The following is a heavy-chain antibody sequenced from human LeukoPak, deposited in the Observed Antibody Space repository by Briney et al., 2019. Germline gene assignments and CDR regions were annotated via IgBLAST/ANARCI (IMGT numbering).Heavy chain of an antibody. CDR1: GGSISSGGYY. V-gene: IGHV4-61*08. Sequence: SETLSLTCTVSGGSISSGGYYWNWIRQPPGKGLEWIGYIYHSGSTNYNPSLQSRVIISVDTSKNQFSLNLNSVTAADTAVYYCARGGAARLHFQNWGQGTLVTVSS. J-gene: IGHJ1*01. CDR2: IYHSGST. D-gene: IGHD6-6*01. CDR3: ARGGAARLHFQN.